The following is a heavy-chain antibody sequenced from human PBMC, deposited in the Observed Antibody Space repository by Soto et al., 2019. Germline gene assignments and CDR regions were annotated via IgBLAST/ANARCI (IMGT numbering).Heavy chain of an antibody. CDR1: GGTFSSYA. CDR2: IIPIFGRA. D-gene: IGHD3-3*01. V-gene: IGHV1-69*05. J-gene: IGHJ6*02. CDR3: AREGCGGFFSGYYTGLYYCYSRMDV. Sequence: ASVKVSCKASGGTFSSYAISWVRQAPGQGLEWMGGIIPIFGRANYAQKFQGRVTITTDESTSTAYMELSSLRSEDTAVYYCAREGCGGFFSGYYTGLYYCYSRMDVWGQGPTVTVSS.